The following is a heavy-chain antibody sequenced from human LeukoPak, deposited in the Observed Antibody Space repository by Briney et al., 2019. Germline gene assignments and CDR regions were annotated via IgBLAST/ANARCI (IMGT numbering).Heavy chain of an antibody. CDR2: TYYRSKWYN. J-gene: IGHJ3*02. CDR1: GDSVSTDSAA. CDR3: ARELRDAFDI. Sequence: SQTLSLTCAISGDSVSTDSAAWNWVRQSPSRGLEWLGRTYYRSKWYNDYAVSVKSRITFNPDTSKNQLSLQLNSVTPEDTAVYYCARELRDAFDIWGQGTMVTVSS. V-gene: IGHV6-1*01.